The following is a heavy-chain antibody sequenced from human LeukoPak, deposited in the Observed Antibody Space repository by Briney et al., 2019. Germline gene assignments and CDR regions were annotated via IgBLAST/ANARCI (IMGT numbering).Heavy chain of an antibody. CDR2: INHSGST. Sequence: PSETLSLMCALYGGSYSKYYWSWIRQPPGKGLEWIGEINHSGSTNYNPSLKSRVTISGDTSKSQFSLKVNSVTAADAAIYYCARGRFYYESTEQRIESVASDTWGQGTMVTVSS. V-gene: IGHV4-34*01. J-gene: IGHJ3*02. CDR1: GGSYSKYY. D-gene: IGHD3-22*01. CDR3: ARGRFYYESTEQRIESVASDT.